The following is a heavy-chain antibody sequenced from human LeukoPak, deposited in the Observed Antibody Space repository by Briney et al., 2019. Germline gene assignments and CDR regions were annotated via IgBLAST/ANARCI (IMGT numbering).Heavy chain of an antibody. V-gene: IGHV4-59*11. D-gene: IGHD3-22*01. Sequence: NTSETLSLTCTVSGSSISSHYWSWIRQPPGKGLEWIGYIYYSGSTNYNPSLKSRVTISVDTSKNQFSLKLNSVTAADTAVYYCARAPTVYYDSSGLYDNWGQGTLVTVSS. CDR2: IYYSGST. CDR3: ARAPTVYYDSSGLYDN. CDR1: GSSISSHY. J-gene: IGHJ4*02.